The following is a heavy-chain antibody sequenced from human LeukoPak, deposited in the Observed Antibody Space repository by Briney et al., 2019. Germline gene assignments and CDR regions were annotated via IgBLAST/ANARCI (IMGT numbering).Heavy chain of an antibody. CDR3: VKEGYYGSGSFPDY. CDR1: GFTFSSYG. J-gene: IGHJ4*02. V-gene: IGHV3-30*18. Sequence: PGGSLRLSCAASGFTFSSYGMHCVRQAPGKGLEWVAVISYDGSNEYYADSVKGRFTISRDNSKNTLYLQMNSLRAEDTAVYYCVKEGYYGSGSFPDYWGQGTLVTVSS. CDR2: ISYDGSNE. D-gene: IGHD3-10*01.